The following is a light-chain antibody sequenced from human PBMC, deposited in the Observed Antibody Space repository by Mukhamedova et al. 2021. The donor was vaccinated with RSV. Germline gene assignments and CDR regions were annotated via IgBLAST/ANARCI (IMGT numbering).Light chain of an antibody. CDR2: TAS. CDR3: QQSYSTPLT. J-gene: IGKJ4*01. V-gene: IGKV1-39*01. Sequence: WYQRRVHGGAPKLLIYTASTLQSGVPSRFSGSGSGTDFTLTITSLQAEDLATYYCQQSYSTPLTFGGGPRWKS.